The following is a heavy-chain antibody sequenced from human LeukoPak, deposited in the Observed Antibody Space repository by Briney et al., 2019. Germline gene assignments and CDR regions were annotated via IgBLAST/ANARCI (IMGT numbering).Heavy chain of an antibody. CDR2: IIPILGIA. Sequence: SLKVSCKASGYTFSNYYMHWVRQAPGKGLEWMGRIIPILGIANYAQKFQGRVTITADKSTSTAYMELSSLRSEDTAVYYCARDRYSSGWTDYYYYYGMDVWGQGTTVTVSS. CDR3: ARDRYSSGWTDYYYYYGMDV. J-gene: IGHJ6*02. V-gene: IGHV1-69*04. D-gene: IGHD6-19*01. CDR1: GYTFSNYY.